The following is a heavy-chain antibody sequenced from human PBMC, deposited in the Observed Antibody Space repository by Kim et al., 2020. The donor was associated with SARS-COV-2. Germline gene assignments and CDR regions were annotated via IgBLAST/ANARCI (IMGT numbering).Heavy chain of an antibody. D-gene: IGHD3-3*01. CDR3: AISPGPRRYYDFWSGYDPVGGGAFDI. Sequence: ASVKVSCKASGYTFTGYYMHWVRQAPGQGLEWMGWINPNSGGTNYAQKFQGRVTMTRYTSISTAYMELSRLRSDDTAVYYCAISPGPRRYYDFWSGYDPVGGGAFDIWGQGTMVTVSS. CDR1: GYTFTGYY. V-gene: IGHV1-2*02. J-gene: IGHJ3*02. CDR2: INPNSGGT.